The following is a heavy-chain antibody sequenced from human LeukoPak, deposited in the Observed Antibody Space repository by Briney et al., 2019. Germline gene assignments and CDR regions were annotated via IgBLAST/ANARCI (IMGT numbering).Heavy chain of an antibody. J-gene: IGHJ4*02. CDR3: ARVYDYGDFYYFDY. CDR1: GFTFSSYA. D-gene: IGHD4-17*01. V-gene: IGHV3-30*04. Sequence: GGALRLSCAASGFTFSSYAMHWVRQAPGKGLEWVAVISYDGSNKYYADSVKGRFTIPRDNSRNTLYLQMNSLRAEDTAVYYCARVYDYGDFYYFDYWGQGTLVTVSS. CDR2: ISYDGSNK.